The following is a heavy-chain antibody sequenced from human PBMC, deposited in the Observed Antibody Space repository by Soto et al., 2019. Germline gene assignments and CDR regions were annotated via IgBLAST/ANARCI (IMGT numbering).Heavy chain of an antibody. CDR2: SSWNSGSI. CDR3: AKGIISGSYSNWFDP. Sequence: EVQLVESGGGLVQPGRSLRLSCAASGFTFDDYAMHWVRQAPGKGLEWVSGSSWNSGSIGYADSVKGRFTMSRDHAKNSLYLQMNSLRAEDTALYYCAKGIISGSYSNWFDPWGQGTLVTVSS. J-gene: IGHJ5*02. V-gene: IGHV3-9*01. D-gene: IGHD1-26*01. CDR1: GFTFDDYA.